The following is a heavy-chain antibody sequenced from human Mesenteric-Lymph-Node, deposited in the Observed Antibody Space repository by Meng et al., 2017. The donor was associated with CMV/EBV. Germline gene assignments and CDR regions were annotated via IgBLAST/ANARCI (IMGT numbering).Heavy chain of an antibody. Sequence: SETLSLTCTVSGGSISSSSYYWGWIRQPPGKGLEWIGSIYYSGSTYYNPSLKSRVTISVDTSKNQFSLKLSSVTAADTAVYYCARGVRGVTITSPYYYGMDVWGQGATVTVSS. J-gene: IGHJ6*02. D-gene: IGHD3-10*01. V-gene: IGHV4-39*07. CDR2: IYYSGST. CDR1: GGSISSSSYY. CDR3: ARGVRGVTITSPYYYGMDV.